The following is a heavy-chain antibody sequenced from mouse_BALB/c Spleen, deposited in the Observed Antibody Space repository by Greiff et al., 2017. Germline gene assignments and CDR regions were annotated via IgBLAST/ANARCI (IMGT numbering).Heavy chain of an antibody. CDR3: ARNYYGSRAYYFDD. D-gene: IGHD1-1*01. Sequence: EVKVVESGGGLVKLGGSLKLSCAASGFTFSSYYMSWVRQTPEKRLELVAAINSNGGSTYYPDTVKGRFTISRDNAKNTLYLQMSSLKSEDTALYYVARNYYGSRAYYFDDWGEGTTLTVSS. J-gene: IGHJ2*01. V-gene: IGHV5-6-2*01. CDR1: GFTFSSYY. CDR2: INSNGGST.